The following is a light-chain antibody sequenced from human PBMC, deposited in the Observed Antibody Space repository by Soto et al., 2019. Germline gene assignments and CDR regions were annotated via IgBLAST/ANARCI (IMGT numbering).Light chain of an antibody. CDR1: QTISSW. CDR2: KAS. CDR3: QHYNSYSEE. Sequence: DIQMTQSPSTLSGSVGDRVTITCRASQTISSWLAWYQQKPGKAPKLLIYKASNLKSGVPSRFSGRGSGTEFTRTISSLQPDDFATYYVQHYNSYSEEFGQGNKVDLK. J-gene: IGKJ1*01. V-gene: IGKV1-5*03.